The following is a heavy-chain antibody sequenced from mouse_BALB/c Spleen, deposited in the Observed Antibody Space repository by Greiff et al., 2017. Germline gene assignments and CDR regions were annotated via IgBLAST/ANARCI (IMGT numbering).Heavy chain of an antibody. Sequence: VQLQQSGAELVRPGASVTLSCKASGYTFTDYEMHWVKQTPVHGLEWIGAIDPETGGTAYNQKFKGKATLTADKSSSTAYMELRSLTSEDSAVYYCTRRVITTVVNYFDYWGQGTTLTVSS. CDR3: TRRVITTVVNYFDY. J-gene: IGHJ2*01. CDR2: IDPETGGT. V-gene: IGHV1-15*01. D-gene: IGHD1-1*01. CDR1: GYTFTDYE.